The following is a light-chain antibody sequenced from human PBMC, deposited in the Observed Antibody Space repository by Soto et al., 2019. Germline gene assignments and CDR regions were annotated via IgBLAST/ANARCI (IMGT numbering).Light chain of an antibody. Sequence: EIVLTQSPGILSLSPGERATLSCRASQSISSTYLTWYQHKPGQAPRLLIYGSSSRATGIPDRFSGGGSGTEFSLTISRLELEDFVVYYCQQYGNSPTFGQGTKVEIK. CDR3: QQYGNSPT. J-gene: IGKJ1*01. V-gene: IGKV3-20*01. CDR2: GSS. CDR1: QSISSTY.